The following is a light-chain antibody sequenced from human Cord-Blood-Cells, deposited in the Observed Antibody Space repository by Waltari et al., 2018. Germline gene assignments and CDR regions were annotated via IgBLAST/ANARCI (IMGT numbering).Light chain of an antibody. V-gene: IGLV2-23*02. J-gene: IGLJ2*01. CDR3: CSYAGSSTFV. CDR1: SSDVGSYNL. Sequence: QSALTQPASVSGSPGQSITISCTGTSSDVGSYNLVSWYQQHPGNAPKLMIYEVSKRPSGVYNRVSGSKSGNTASLTISELQAEYEADYYCCSYAGSSTFVFGGGTKLTVL. CDR2: EVS.